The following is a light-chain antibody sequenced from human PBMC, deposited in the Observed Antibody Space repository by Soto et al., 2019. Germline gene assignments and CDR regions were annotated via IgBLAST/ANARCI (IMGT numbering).Light chain of an antibody. CDR2: DAS. CDR1: QSVSSY. CDR3: QQRSNWPT. J-gene: IGKJ1*01. V-gene: IGKV3-11*01. Sequence: EIVLTQSPATLSLSPGERATLSCRASQSVSSYLAWYQQKPGQAPRLLIYDASNRATGIPARFSGSGSGTDFTPTISSLEPEDFAVYYCQQRSNWPTFGKGPRWKSN.